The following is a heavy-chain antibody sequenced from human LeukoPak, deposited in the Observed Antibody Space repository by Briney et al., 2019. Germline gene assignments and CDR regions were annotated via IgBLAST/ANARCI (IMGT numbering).Heavy chain of an antibody. D-gene: IGHD3-22*01. V-gene: IGHV4-30-2*01. CDR2: IYHSGTT. Sequence: SETLSLTCAVSGGSISSGGYSWSCIRQPPGKGLEWIGYIYHSGTTYYNPSLKSRVTISVDRSKNQFSLKLSSVTAADTAVYYCARVNYYDSSGYLGGYFDYWGQGTLVTVSS. CDR3: ARVNYYDSSGYLGGYFDY. CDR1: GGSISSGGYS. J-gene: IGHJ4*02.